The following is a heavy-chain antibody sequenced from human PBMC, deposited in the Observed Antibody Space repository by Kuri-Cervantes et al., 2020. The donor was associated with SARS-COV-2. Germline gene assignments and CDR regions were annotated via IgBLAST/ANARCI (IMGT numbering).Heavy chain of an antibody. CDR1: GFTFSSYE. CDR2: IKQDGSEK. D-gene: IGHD6-13*01. CDR3: AREGSSWLVGDWFDP. V-gene: IGHV3-7*01. Sequence: GESLKISCAASGFTFSSYEMNWVRQAPGKGLEWVANIKQDGSEKYYVDSVKGRFTISRDNAKNSLYLQMNSLRAEDTAVYYCAREGSSWLVGDWFDPWGQGTLVTVSS. J-gene: IGHJ5*02.